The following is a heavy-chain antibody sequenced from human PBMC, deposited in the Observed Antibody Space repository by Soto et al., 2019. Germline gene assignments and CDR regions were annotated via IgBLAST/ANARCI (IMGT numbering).Heavy chain of an antibody. Sequence: PSETLSLTCTVSGGSISSYYWSWIRQPPGKGLEWIGYIYYSGSTNYNPSLKSRVTISLDTSKNQFSLKLSSVTAADTAVYYCARARSKYCGGDCYWFDYWGQGTLVTVSS. D-gene: IGHD2-21*02. CDR1: GGSISSYY. V-gene: IGHV4-59*01. J-gene: IGHJ4*02. CDR3: ARARSKYCGGDCYWFDY. CDR2: IYYSGST.